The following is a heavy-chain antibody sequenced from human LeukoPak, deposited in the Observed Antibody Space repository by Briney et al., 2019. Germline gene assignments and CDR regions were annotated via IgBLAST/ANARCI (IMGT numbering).Heavy chain of an antibody. CDR3: AKLPEGRDKDAFDI. CDR1: GFTFSSYS. Sequence: GGSLRLSCAASGFTFSSYSMNWVRQAPGKGLEWVSYISSSSSTIYYADSVKGRFTISRDNSKNTLYLQMNSLRAEDTAVYYCAKLPEGRDKDAFDIWGQGTMVTVSS. J-gene: IGHJ3*02. D-gene: IGHD5-24*01. CDR2: ISSSSSTI. V-gene: IGHV3-48*01.